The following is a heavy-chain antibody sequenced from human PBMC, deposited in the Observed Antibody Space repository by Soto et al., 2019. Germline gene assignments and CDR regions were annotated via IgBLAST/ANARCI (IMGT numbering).Heavy chain of an antibody. CDR3: ARDCSDYDILTGYSEVVNWFDP. CDR2: IYYSGST. Sequence: SETLSLTCTVSGGSISSGGYYGSWIRQHPGKGLEWIGYIYYSGSTYYNPSLKSRVTISVDTSKNQFSLKLSSVTAADTAVYYCARDCSDYDILTGYSEVVNWFDPWGQGTLVTVSS. D-gene: IGHD3-9*01. V-gene: IGHV4-31*03. J-gene: IGHJ5*02. CDR1: GGSISSGGYY.